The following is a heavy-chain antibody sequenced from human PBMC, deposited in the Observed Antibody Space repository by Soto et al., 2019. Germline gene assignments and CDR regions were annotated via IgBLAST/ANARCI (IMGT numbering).Heavy chain of an antibody. J-gene: IGHJ3*02. CDR3: ARRRLLRRYCSGGSCYRRGAFDI. CDR1: GGSFSGYY. CDR2: INHSGST. D-gene: IGHD2-15*01. Sequence: SETLSLTCAVYGGSFSGYYWSWIRQPPGKGLEWIGEINHSGSTNYNPSLKSRVTISVDTSKNQFSLKLSSVTAADTAVYYCARRRLLRRYCSGGSCYRRGAFDIWGQGTMVTVSS. V-gene: IGHV4-34*01.